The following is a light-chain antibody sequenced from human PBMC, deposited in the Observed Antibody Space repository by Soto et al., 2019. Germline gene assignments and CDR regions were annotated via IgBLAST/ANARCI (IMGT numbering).Light chain of an antibody. CDR3: QQYNNWPPWT. V-gene: IGKV3-15*01. Sequence: IVLTQSPVTLSFSPGERATLSCRASQSVSSNLAWYQQKPGQAPRLLIYGASTRATGIPARFSGSGSGTEFTLTISSLQSEDFAVYYCQQYNNWPPWTFGQGTKVDIK. J-gene: IGKJ1*01. CDR1: QSVSSN. CDR2: GAS.